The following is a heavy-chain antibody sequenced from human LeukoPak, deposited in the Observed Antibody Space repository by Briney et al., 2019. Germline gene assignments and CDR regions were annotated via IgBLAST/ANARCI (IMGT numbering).Heavy chain of an antibody. V-gene: IGHV5-51*01. CDR3: ATTSRYFDH. Sequence: HGESLKISCQGSGYSFTSYWIGWVRQMPGKGLDWMGIVYPGDSETRYSPSFQGLVTISADKSINTAYLQWSSLKASDTAIYYCATTSRYFDHWGQGTLVTVSS. J-gene: IGHJ4*02. D-gene: IGHD6-6*01. CDR2: VYPGDSET. CDR1: GYSFTSYW.